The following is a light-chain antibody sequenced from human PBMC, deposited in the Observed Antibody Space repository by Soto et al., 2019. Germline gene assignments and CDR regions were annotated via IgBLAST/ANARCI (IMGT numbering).Light chain of an antibody. Sequence: AIQLTQSPSSLSASVGDRVTITCRAIQGISSALAWYQQKPGQAPKLLIYDASSLESGVPSRFSGSGSGTDFTLSLSSQQPEHLADYYYQLFNSYPRSFGPGTKVD. CDR2: DAS. J-gene: IGKJ3*01. V-gene: IGKV1-13*02. CDR1: QGISSA. CDR3: QLFNSYPRS.